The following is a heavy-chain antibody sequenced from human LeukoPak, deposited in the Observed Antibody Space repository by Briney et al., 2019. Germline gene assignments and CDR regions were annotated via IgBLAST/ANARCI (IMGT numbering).Heavy chain of an antibody. Sequence: PGGSLRLSCAASGFTFSSYSMNWVRQAPGKGLEWVSSISSGSSYIYYADSVKGRFTISRDTAKNSLYLQMNSLRAEDTAVYYCAKVTHTAMVRGDFDYWGQGTLVTVSS. J-gene: IGHJ4*02. CDR1: GFTFSSYS. CDR3: AKVTHTAMVRGDFDY. D-gene: IGHD5-18*01. V-gene: IGHV3-21*01. CDR2: ISSGSSYI.